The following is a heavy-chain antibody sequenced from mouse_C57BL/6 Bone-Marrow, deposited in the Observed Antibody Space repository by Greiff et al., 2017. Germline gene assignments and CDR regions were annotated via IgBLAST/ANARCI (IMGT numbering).Heavy chain of an antibody. CDR2: IHPNSGST. J-gene: IGHJ4*01. CDR3: AGSPFYDGDYGYAMDY. CDR1: GYTFTSYW. D-gene: IGHD2-3*01. Sequence: QVQLKQSGAELVKPGASVKLSCKASGYTFTSYWMHWVKQRPGQGLEWIGMIHPNSGSTNYNEKFKSKATLTVDKSSSTAYMQLSSLTSEDSAVYYCAGSPFYDGDYGYAMDYWGQGTSVTVSA. V-gene: IGHV1-64*01.